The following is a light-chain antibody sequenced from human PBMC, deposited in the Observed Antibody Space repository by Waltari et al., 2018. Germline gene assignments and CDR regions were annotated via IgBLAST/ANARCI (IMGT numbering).Light chain of an antibody. J-gene: IGLJ2*01. V-gene: IGLV3-25*03. Sequence: SYELTQPPSVSVSPGQTARITCSGDALPKQYSFWYQQRSGQAPVVVIYKDTERPSGNAERFSGTSKGTRVTLTISGVQAEDEADYYCQSTDNSGTYVVFGGGTTLTVL. CDR1: ALPKQY. CDR3: QSTDNSGTYVV. CDR2: KDT.